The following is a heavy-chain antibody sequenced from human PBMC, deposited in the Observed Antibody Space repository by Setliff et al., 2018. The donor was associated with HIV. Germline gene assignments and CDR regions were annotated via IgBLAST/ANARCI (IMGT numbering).Heavy chain of an antibody. CDR1: GYRFSRYG. Sequence: ASVKVSCKASGYRFSRYGITWVRHAPGQGLEWMGWINVHNGDTKFAQRFQDRLTMTTDTSTTTAYMDLSSLRSEDTAVYYCARDGEGGYFAEWGQGTLVTVSS. CDR2: INVHNGDT. J-gene: IGHJ4*02. D-gene: IGHD3-22*01. CDR3: ARDGEGGYFAE. V-gene: IGHV1-18*01.